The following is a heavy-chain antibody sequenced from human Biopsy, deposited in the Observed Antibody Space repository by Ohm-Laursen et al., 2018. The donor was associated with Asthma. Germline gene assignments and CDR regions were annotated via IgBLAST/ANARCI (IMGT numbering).Heavy chain of an antibody. J-gene: IGHJ6*02. V-gene: IGHV3-30*03. CDR1: GFSFSNFG. CDR3: ARDVVWFREVGGMDV. CDR2: ISYDGSTK. D-gene: IGHD3-10*01. Sequence: SLRLSCAAPGFSFSNFGMHWVRQAPGKGLEWVAVISYDGSTKYSADSVKGRFIVSRDISKNILSLQMNSLRPEDTAVYYCARDVVWFREVGGMDVWGQGTTVTVSS.